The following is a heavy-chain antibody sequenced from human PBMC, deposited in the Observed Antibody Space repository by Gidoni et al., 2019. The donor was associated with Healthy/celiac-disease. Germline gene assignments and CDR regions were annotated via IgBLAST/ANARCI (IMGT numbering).Heavy chain of an antibody. CDR2: ISSRSTSI. Sequence: EVQLVESGGGLVQPGGSLRLSCAASGFTFSSYSMNWVRQAPGKGLQWISYISSRSTSIFYADSVKGRFTVSRDNAKNSLFLQINSLRDEDTAVYYCARDSTQRNKYYGMDVWGQGTTVTVSS. D-gene: IGHD6-6*01. CDR3: ARDSTQRNKYYGMDV. CDR1: GFTFSSYS. V-gene: IGHV3-48*02. J-gene: IGHJ6*02.